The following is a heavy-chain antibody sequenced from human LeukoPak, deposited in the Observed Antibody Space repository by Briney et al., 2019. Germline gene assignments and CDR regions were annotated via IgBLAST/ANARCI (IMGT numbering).Heavy chain of an antibody. D-gene: IGHD3-16*01. J-gene: IGHJ5*02. Sequence: PGASLRLSCAASGFTFSSYAMSWVRHAPGPGLGSVSAINGSAGSTNYADSVKGRFTISRDNSKNTLNLQMNSLGAEDTAVYYCAKAGYFGVGRSWFDPWGQGILVTVSS. CDR2: INGSAGST. CDR3: AKAGYFGVGRSWFDP. CDR1: GFTFSSYA. V-gene: IGHV3-23*01.